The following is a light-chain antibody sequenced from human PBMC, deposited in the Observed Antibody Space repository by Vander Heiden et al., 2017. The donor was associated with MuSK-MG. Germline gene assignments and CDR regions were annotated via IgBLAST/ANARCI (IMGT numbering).Light chain of an antibody. CDR3: QQLNTYPFT. J-gene: IGKJ3*01. V-gene: IGKV1-9*01. CDR2: AAS. Sequence: DIQLTQSPSFLSASVGDRVTITCRASQGISSYLAWYQQRPGKAPKLLIYAASTLQSGVPSRFSGSGSGTEFTVTISSLQPEDFATYYCQQLNTYPFTFGPGTKVEIK. CDR1: QGISSY.